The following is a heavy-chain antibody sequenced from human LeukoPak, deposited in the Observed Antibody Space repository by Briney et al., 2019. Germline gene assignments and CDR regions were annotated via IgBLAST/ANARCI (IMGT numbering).Heavy chain of an antibody. D-gene: IGHD2-8*01. CDR1: GDSISSLY. Sequence: PSETLSLTCTVSGDSISSLYWTWIRQPPGKGLEWIGNIHNSGSTNYNPSLKSRVTISVDTAKNQYSLRLNSVTAADTAVYYCGRESFGGHCTRTGCFQYTWVDPWGQGSLVTVSS. CDR2: IHNSGST. CDR3: GRESFGGHCTRTGCFQYTWVDP. J-gene: IGHJ5*02. V-gene: IGHV4-59*11.